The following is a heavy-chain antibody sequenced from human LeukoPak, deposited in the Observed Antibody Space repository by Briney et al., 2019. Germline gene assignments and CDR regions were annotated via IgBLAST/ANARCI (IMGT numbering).Heavy chain of an antibody. CDR2: IYYSGNT. CDR1: GGSISSSSYY. J-gene: IGHJ5*02. D-gene: IGHD4-23*01. Sequence: SETLSLTCTVSGGSISSSSYYWGWIRQPPGKGLEWIGSIYYSGNTYYNPSLKSRVTISVDTSKNQFSLKLSSVTATDTAVYYCARQHPYGGNSFDPWGQGTLVIVSS. V-gene: IGHV4-39*01. CDR3: ARQHPYGGNSFDP.